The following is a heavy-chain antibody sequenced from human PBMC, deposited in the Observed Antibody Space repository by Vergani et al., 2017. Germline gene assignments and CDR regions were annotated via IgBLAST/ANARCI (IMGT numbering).Heavy chain of an antibody. CDR3: TRHWAVVADTNWFDP. D-gene: IGHD2-15*01. CDR1: NDSVSNTFYY. V-gene: IGHV4-39*01. CDR2: IYYSGST. J-gene: IGHJ5*02. Sequence: QVQLQESGPGLVKPSETLSLTCTVSNDSVSNTFYYWGWIRQTPGKGLEWIGSIYYSGSTYYNPSLESLVTMSVATSKSQFSLKLSSVTAADTAVYYCTRHWAVVADTNWFDPWGQGTLVTVSS.